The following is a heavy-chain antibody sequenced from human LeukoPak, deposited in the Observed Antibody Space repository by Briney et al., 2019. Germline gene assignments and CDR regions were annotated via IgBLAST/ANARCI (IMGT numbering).Heavy chain of an antibody. J-gene: IGHJ4*02. V-gene: IGHV3-21*01. D-gene: IGHD6-19*01. CDR1: GFIFSSYT. CDR3: AKAGRIAVAGTLFDY. CDR2: ISSSSSYI. Sequence: PGGSLRLSCAASGFIFSSYTMNWVRQAPGKGLEWVSSISSSSSYIYYADSVKGRFTISRDNSKNTLYLQMNSLRAEDTAVYYCAKAGRIAVAGTLFDYWGQGTLVTVSS.